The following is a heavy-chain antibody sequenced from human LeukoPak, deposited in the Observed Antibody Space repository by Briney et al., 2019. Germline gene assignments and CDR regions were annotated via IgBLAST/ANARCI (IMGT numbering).Heavy chain of an antibody. V-gene: IGHV3-9*01. J-gene: IGHJ4*02. CDR1: GFTFDDYA. CDR2: ISWNSGSI. CDR3: AKARSSSSSEAYFDY. D-gene: IGHD6-6*01. Sequence: GGSLRLSCAASGFTFDDYAMHWVRQAPGKGLEWVSGISWNSGSIGYADSVKGRFTISRDNAKNSLYLQMNSLRAEDTALYYCAKARSSSSSEAYFDYWGRGTLVTVSS.